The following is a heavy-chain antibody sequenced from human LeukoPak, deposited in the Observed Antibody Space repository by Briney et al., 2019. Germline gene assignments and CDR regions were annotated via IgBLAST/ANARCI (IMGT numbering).Heavy chain of an antibody. CDR3: ARRGIAAAGYDY. CDR1: GGSISSFY. J-gene: IGHJ4*02. V-gene: IGHV4-59*08. CDR2: IYYSGTT. Sequence: PSETLSLTCTVSGGSISSFYWSWIRQPPGKGLEWIGYIYYSGTTNYNPSLKSRVTILVDTSKNQFSLNLSSVTAADTAVYYCARRGIAAAGYDYWGQGTLVTVSS. D-gene: IGHD6-13*01.